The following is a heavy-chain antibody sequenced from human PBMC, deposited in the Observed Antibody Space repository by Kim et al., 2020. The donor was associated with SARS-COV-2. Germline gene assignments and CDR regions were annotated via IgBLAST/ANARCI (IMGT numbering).Heavy chain of an antibody. Sequence: SETLSLTCTVSGGSISSYYWSWIRQPPGKGLEWIGYIYYSGSTNYNPSLKSRVTISVDTSKNQFSLKLSSVTAADTAVYYCARGFDYDILTGYYSYGMDVWRHGTTVTVSS. J-gene: IGHJ6*02. V-gene: IGHV4-59*01. CDR3: ARGFDYDILTGYYSYGMDV. D-gene: IGHD3-9*01. CDR2: IYYSGST. CDR1: GGSISSYY.